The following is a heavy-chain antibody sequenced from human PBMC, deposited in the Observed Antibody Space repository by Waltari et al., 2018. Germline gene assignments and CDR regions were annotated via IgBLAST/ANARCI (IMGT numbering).Heavy chain of an antibody. D-gene: IGHD1-26*01. CDR1: GPITTHW. J-gene: IGHJ4*02. V-gene: IGHV3-7*01. CDR2: KKGDGSDK. Sequence: EVQLVESGGGSVQPGGSLRLSCVIPGPITTHWMSWVRQAPGGGRERVGNKKGDGSDKNDRESVKGRCTVSKDNAKNSLYLQMNNLRVEDTAVYYCAGELSWSGRDYWGQGTLVTVSS. CDR3: AGELSWSGRDY.